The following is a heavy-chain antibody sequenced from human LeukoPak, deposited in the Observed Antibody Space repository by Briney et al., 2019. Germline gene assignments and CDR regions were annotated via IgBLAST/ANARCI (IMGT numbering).Heavy chain of an antibody. V-gene: IGHV3-30*18. CDR1: GFTFSSYG. CDR3: AKDLGSPLSLNYYYYGMDV. D-gene: IGHD7-27*01. CDR2: ISYDGSNK. J-gene: IGHJ6*02. Sequence: PGGSLRLSCAASGFTFSSYGMHWVRQAPGKGLEWVAVISYDGSNKYYADSVKGRFTISRDNSKNTLYLQMNSLRAEDTAVYYCAKDLGSPLSLNYYYYGMDVWGQGTTVTVSS.